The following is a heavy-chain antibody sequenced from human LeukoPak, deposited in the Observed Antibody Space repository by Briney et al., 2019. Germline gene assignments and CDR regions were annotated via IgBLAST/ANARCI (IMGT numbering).Heavy chain of an antibody. V-gene: IGHV1-18*04. CDR3: ARDSDYSGNGNGDWFDP. CDR2: ISTYIGVT. J-gene: IGHJ5*02. Sequence: ASVKVSCKASGFRFTSFGVSWVRQDPGQGPEWMGWISTYIGVTHYAEKFEDRVTMTIDTSTTTAYMELRSLTYDDTAVYYCARDSDYSGNGNGDWFDPWGQGTVVTVSS. CDR1: GFRFTSFG. D-gene: IGHD4-11*01.